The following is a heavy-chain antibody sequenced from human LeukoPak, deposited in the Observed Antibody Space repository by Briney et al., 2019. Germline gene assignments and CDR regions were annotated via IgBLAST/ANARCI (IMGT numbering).Heavy chain of an antibody. CDR3: ARDQDTYCGGDCYPNWFDP. Sequence: PGGSLRLSCAASGFTFSSYAMSWVRQAPGKGLEWVSAISGSGGSTYYADSVKGRFTISRDNSKNTLYLQMNSLRAEDTAVYYCARDQDTYCGGDCYPNWFDPWGQGTLVTVSS. CDR1: GFTFSSYA. J-gene: IGHJ5*02. CDR2: ISGSGGST. D-gene: IGHD2-21*02. V-gene: IGHV3-23*01.